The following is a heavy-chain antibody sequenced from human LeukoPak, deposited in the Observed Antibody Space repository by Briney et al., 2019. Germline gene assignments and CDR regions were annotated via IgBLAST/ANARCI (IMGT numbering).Heavy chain of an antibody. CDR2: ISGSGGST. Sequence: GGSLRLSCAASGFTFSSYAMSWVRQAPGKGLEGVSAISGSGGSTYYADSVKGRFTISRDNSKNTLYLQMNSLRAEDTAVYYCAKDYLTGYPYYYYYYGMDVWGQGSTVTVSS. CDR1: GFTFSSYA. CDR3: AKDYLTGYPYYYYYYGMDV. D-gene: IGHD3-9*01. J-gene: IGHJ6*02. V-gene: IGHV3-23*01.